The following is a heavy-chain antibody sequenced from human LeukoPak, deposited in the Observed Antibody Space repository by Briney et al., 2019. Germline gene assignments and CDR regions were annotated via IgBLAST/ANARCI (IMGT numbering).Heavy chain of an antibody. CDR2: IYYSGST. CDR1: GGSISSYY. D-gene: IGHD3-3*01. V-gene: IGHV4-59*01. CDR3: ARGVLRFLEWHFDH. J-gene: IGHJ4*02. Sequence: SETLSLTCTVSGGSISSYYWSWIRQPPGKGLEWIGYIYYSGSTNYNPSLKSRVTISGDTSKNQFSLKLSSVTAADTAVYYCARGVLRFLEWHFDHWGQGTLVTVSS.